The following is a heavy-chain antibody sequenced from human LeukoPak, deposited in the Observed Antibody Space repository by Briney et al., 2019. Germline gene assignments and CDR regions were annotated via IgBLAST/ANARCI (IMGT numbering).Heavy chain of an antibody. Sequence: GGSLRLSCVGSGFAFHNYSMHWVRRPPGKGLEWVSAINWNSDTKAYADSVKGRFTISRDRARNSLYLQMDSLRPEDTALYYCAKDTGGNGAYFYAMDVWGQGTSVTVSS. CDR1: GFAFHNYS. D-gene: IGHD4-23*01. CDR3: AKDTGGNGAYFYAMDV. J-gene: IGHJ6*02. CDR2: INWNSDTK. V-gene: IGHV3-9*01.